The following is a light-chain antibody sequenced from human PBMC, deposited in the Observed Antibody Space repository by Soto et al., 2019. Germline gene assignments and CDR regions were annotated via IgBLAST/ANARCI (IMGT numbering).Light chain of an antibody. CDR3: QSYDSTLSARYV. CDR1: SSDVGGYNY. CDR2: EVN. V-gene: IGLV2-8*01. Sequence: QSALTQPPSASGSPGQSVTISCTGTSSDVGGYNYVSWYQQYPGRAPKLMIYEVNKRPSGVPDRFSGSKSGNTASLTVSGLQAEDEGDYYCQSYDSTLSARYVFGTGTKLTVL. J-gene: IGLJ1*01.